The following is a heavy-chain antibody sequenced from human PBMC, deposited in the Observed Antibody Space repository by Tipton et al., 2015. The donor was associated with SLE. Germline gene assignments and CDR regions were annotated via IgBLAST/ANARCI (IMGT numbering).Heavy chain of an antibody. CDR1: GFTFDDYA. V-gene: IGHV3-9*01. Sequence: SLRLSCAASGFTFDDYAMHWVRQAPGKGLEWVSGISWNSGSIGYADSVKGRFTISRDNAKNSLYLQMNSLRAEDTALYYCVPYDSSGLGLGAFDIWGQGTMVTVSS. CDR2: ISWNSGSI. J-gene: IGHJ3*02. D-gene: IGHD3-22*01. CDR3: VPYDSSGLGLGAFDI.